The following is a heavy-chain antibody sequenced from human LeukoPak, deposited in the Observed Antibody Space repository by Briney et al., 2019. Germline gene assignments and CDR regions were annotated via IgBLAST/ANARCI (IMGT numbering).Heavy chain of an antibody. CDR2: IYYSGST. J-gene: IGHJ4*02. Sequence: SETLSLTCAVYGGSLSGYYWSWIRQSPGKGLEWIGYIYYSGSTNYNPSLKSRVTISVDTSKNQFSLKLSSVTAADTAVYYCARRRDGYNLDYWGQGTLVTVSS. CDR1: GGSLSGYY. CDR3: ARRRDGYNLDY. V-gene: IGHV4-59*01. D-gene: IGHD5-24*01.